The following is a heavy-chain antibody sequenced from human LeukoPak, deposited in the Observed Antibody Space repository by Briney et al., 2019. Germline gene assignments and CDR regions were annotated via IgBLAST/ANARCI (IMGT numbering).Heavy chain of an antibody. D-gene: IGHD3-10*01. J-gene: IGHJ4*02. V-gene: IGHV3-48*03. CDR1: GFTFSSYE. CDR3: ARERITMVRGDLDY. CDR2: ISSSGSTI. Sequence: GALRLSCAASGFTFSSYEMNWVRQAPGKGLEWVSYISSSGSTIYYADSVKGRFTISRDNAKNSLYLQMNSLRAEDTAVYYCARERITMVRGDLDYWGQGTLVTVSS.